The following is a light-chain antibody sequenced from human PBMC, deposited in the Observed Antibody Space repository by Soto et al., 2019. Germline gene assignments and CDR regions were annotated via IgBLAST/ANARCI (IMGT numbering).Light chain of an antibody. Sequence: EIVLTQSPGTLSLSPGERATLSCRASQSVSNNYLAWYQQKPGQAPRLLIYGASSRATGIPDGFSGSGSGTDFNLTVSRLAPEDFAVYYCHQYATSPRTFGQGTKVDIK. V-gene: IGKV3-20*01. CDR2: GAS. CDR3: HQYATSPRT. CDR1: QSVSNNY. J-gene: IGKJ1*01.